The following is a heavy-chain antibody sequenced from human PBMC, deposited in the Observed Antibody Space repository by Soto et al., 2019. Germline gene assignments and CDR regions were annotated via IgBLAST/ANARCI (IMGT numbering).Heavy chain of an antibody. CDR3: ARVYSSGWYFDY. J-gene: IGHJ4*02. Sequence: EVQLVESGGGFVQPGGSLRLSCEASGSTFSSYSMNWVRHAPGKGLEWVSYITNDSGIKSYADSVKGRFAISRDNAEKSVYLQMNSLRDEDTAVYYCARVYSSGWYFDYWGQGTLVTVSS. D-gene: IGHD6-19*01. V-gene: IGHV3-48*02. CDR1: GSTFSSYS. CDR2: ITNDSGIK.